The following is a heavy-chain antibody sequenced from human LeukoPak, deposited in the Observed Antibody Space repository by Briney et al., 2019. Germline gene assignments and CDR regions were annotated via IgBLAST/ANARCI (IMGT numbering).Heavy chain of an antibody. Sequence: SETLSLTCAVSGDSISSYYWSWIRQPPGKGLEWIGYIYYGGSTNYNPSLKSRVTISADTSKNQVSPKLSSVTAADTAVYYCARVPRGYAQAYYLDNWGLGTLVTVSS. CDR1: GDSISSYY. CDR3: ARVPRGYAQAYYLDN. J-gene: IGHJ4*02. D-gene: IGHD5-18*01. V-gene: IGHV4-59*01. CDR2: IYYGGST.